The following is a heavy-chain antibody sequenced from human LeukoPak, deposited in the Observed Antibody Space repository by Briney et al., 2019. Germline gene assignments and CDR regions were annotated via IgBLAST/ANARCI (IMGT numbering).Heavy chain of an antibody. Sequence: GGSLRLSCAASGFTVSSNHMSWVRQAPGKGLEWVSVIYSGGSTYYADSVKGRFTISRDNSKNTLYLQMNSLRAEDTAVYYCAREAVGVAAQGAFDIWGQGTMVTVSS. CDR2: IYSGGST. CDR1: GFTVSSNH. J-gene: IGHJ3*02. CDR3: AREAVGVAAQGAFDI. V-gene: IGHV3-53*01. D-gene: IGHD1-26*01.